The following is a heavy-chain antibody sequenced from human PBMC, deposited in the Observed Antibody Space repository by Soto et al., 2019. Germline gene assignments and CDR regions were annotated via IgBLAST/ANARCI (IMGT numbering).Heavy chain of an antibody. CDR3: ARAPKGYCSGSSCLDWFFDL. CDR2: IYRSGST. CDR1: GGSIRGYY. V-gene: IGHV4-59*08. J-gene: IGHJ2*01. Sequence: QVQLQESGPGLVKPSETLSLTCTVSGGSIRGYYWSWIRQPPGKGLEWIGYIYRSGSTNYNSALKSRVTLSVDTSKNHFALKLTSVTAADTAVYYCARAPKGYCSGSSCLDWFFDLWGRGTLVTVSS. D-gene: IGHD2-2*01.